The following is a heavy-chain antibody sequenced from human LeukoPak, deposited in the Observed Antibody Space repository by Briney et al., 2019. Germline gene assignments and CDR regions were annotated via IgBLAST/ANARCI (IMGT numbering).Heavy chain of an antibody. CDR3: ARDLDNGGNSIWYFDL. CDR1: GGSISSYY. CDR2: IYYRGST. D-gene: IGHD4-23*01. V-gene: IGHV4-59*01. Sequence: SETLSLTCTVSGGSISSYYWSWIRQPPGKGLEWIGYIYYRGSTNYNPSLRSRVTISVDTSKNQFSLKLSSVTAADTAVYYCARDLDNGGNSIWYFDLWSRGTLVTVSS. J-gene: IGHJ2*01.